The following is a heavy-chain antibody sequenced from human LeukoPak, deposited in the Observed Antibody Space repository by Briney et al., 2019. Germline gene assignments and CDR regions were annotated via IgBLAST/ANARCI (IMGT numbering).Heavy chain of an antibody. D-gene: IGHD3-22*01. V-gene: IGHV3-23*01. CDR1: GFTFSSYA. J-gene: IGHJ4*02. CDR2: ISGSGGST. Sequence: HPGGSLRLPCAASGFTFSSYAMSWVRQAPGKGLEWVSAISGSGGSTYYADSVKGRFTISRDNSKNTLYLQMNSLRAEDTAVYYCASVGPSDYYDSSGYGYWGQGTLVTVSS. CDR3: ASVGPSDYYDSSGYGY.